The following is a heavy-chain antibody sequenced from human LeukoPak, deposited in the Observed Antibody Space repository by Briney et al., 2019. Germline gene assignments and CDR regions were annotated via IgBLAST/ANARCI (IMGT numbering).Heavy chain of an antibody. V-gene: IGHV4-59*11. CDR1: GASISPHY. Sequence: SETLSLTCTVSGASISPHYWTWIRQAPGRGLEWIGYVYYNGLTSYNASLRSRLILSVDTARNQVSLKLTSVTAADTAVYYCTRERPTVTFDYWGQGTLVTVSS. J-gene: IGHJ4*02. CDR2: VYYNGLT. D-gene: IGHD4-17*01. CDR3: TRERPTVTFDY.